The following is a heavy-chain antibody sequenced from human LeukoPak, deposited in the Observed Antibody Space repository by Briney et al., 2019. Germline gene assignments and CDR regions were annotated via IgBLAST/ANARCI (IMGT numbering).Heavy chain of an antibody. CDR1: GFIFSSYA. CDR3: STANRQTAAATGGYFDY. V-gene: IGHV3-30-3*01. J-gene: IGHJ4*02. CDR2: ISNDGSNK. D-gene: IGHD6-13*01. Sequence: PGRSLRLSCAASGFIFSSYAVHWVRQAPGKWLECLAVISNDGSNKYCADAVKGRFTVSRDNSRNTIYLQMNSLRVENTSVYYCSTANRQTAAATGGYFDYWGQGTLVPVSS.